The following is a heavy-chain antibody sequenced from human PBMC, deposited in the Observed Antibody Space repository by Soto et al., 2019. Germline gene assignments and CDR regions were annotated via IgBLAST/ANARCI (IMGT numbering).Heavy chain of an antibody. CDR1: GFSLSTREVS. V-gene: IGHV2-5*01. CDR2: IYWNVDK. Sequence: QITLKESGPTLVKPTETLTLTCTFSGFSLSTREVSVGWIRQAPGEALEWLALIYWNVDKRYSPSPKSRLTVTKDTSEDQVVLTMTNVDPADTATYYCAHREDSFDVWGQGTTVIVSS. J-gene: IGHJ3*01. CDR3: AHREDSFDV.